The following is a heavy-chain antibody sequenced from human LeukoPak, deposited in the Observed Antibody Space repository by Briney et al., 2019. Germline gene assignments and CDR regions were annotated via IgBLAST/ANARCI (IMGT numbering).Heavy chain of an antibody. J-gene: IGHJ1*01. D-gene: IGHD3-16*02. Sequence: GGSLRLSCAASGFTFSSYAMHWVRQAPGKGLEWVAVISYDGSNKYYADSVKGRFTISRDNSKNTLYLQMNSLRAEDTAVYYCAREEGGGDYVWGSYRYTEYFQHWGQGTLVTVSS. V-gene: IGHV3-30-3*01. CDR3: AREEGGGDYVWGSYRYTEYFQH. CDR1: GFTFSSYA. CDR2: ISYDGSNK.